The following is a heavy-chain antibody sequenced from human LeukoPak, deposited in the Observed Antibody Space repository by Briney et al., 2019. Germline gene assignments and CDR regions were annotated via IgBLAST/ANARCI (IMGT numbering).Heavy chain of an antibody. Sequence: SETLSLTCAVSGGSISSGGYSWSWIRQPPGKGLEWIGYIYHSGSTYYNPSLKSRVTISVDRSKNQFSLKLSSVTAADTAVYYCARAPLKPLPRLDYWGQGTLVTVSS. CDR3: ARAPLKPLPRLDY. CDR2: IYHSGST. CDR1: GGSISSGGYS. V-gene: IGHV4-30-2*01. J-gene: IGHJ4*02.